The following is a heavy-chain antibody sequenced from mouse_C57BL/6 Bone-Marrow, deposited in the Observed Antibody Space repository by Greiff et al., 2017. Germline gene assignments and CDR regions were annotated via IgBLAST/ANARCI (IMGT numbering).Heavy chain of an antibody. J-gene: IGHJ3*01. CDR2: ISNLAYSI. Sequence: EVKVVESGGGLVQPGGSLKLSCAASGFTFSDYGMAWVRQAPRKGPEWVAFISNLAYSIYYADTVTGRFTISRENAKNTLYLEMSSLRSEDTAMYYCARQGYYDYDLAYWGQGTLVTVSA. D-gene: IGHD2-4*01. CDR1: GFTFSDYG. CDR3: ARQGYYDYDLAY. V-gene: IGHV5-15*01.